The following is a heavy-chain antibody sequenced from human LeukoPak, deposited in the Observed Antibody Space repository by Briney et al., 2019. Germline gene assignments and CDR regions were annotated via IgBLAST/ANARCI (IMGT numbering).Heavy chain of an antibody. CDR2: ISYDGTDK. CDR1: GFTFSDYE. D-gene: IGHD3-10*01. J-gene: IGHJ4*02. CDR3: TGQTYYFDSGTSFDY. Sequence: PGGSLRLSCAASGFTFSDYEMNWVRQAPGRGQEWVASISYDGTDKHYADSVKGRFTISRDNAKNTLFLQMNSLTIEDTAFYYCTGQTYYFDSGTSFDYWGQGTLVTVSS. V-gene: IGHV3-30*03.